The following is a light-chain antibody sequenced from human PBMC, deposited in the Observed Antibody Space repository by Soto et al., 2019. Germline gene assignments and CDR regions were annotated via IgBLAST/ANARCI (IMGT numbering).Light chain of an antibody. J-gene: IGKJ3*01. CDR2: AAS. CDR1: QTISNF. Sequence: DIQMTQSPSSLSASVGDRVTITCRASQTISNFLNWYQQKPGKAPKLLIYAASSLQSGVPSRFSGSGPGTDFTLSISSLQPEDFATYYCQQTYSTIFTFGPGTKVDIK. CDR3: QQTYSTIFT. V-gene: IGKV1-39*01.